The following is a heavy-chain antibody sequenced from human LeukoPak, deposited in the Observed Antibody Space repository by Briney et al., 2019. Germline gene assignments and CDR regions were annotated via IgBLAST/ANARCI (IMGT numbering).Heavy chain of an antibody. Sequence: SETLSLTCTVSGGSVSSGSYYWSWIRQPPGKGLEWIGYIYYSGSTNYNPSLKSRVTISVDTSKNQFSLKLSSVTAADTAVYYCAREYDINAFDIWGQGTMVTVSS. J-gene: IGHJ3*02. CDR3: AREYDINAFDI. CDR2: IYYSGST. CDR1: GGSVSSGSYY. D-gene: IGHD2-8*01. V-gene: IGHV4-61*01.